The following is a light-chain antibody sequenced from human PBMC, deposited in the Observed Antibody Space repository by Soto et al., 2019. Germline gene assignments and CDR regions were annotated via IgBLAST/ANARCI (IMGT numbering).Light chain of an antibody. CDR1: QSVSSNY. Sequence: EIVLTQSPGTLSLSPGERATLSCRASQSVSSNYLAWYRQKPGQAPRLLMYGASSRATGIPDRFSGSGSGTDFTLTISRLEPEDFAVYYCQQYGNTRWTFGQGTKVEIK. V-gene: IGKV3-20*01. CDR3: QQYGNTRWT. J-gene: IGKJ1*01. CDR2: GAS.